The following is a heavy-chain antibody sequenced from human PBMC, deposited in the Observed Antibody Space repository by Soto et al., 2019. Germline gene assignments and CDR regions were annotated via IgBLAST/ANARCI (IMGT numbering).Heavy chain of an antibody. V-gene: IGHV3-15*01. Sequence: GGSLSLSCAASGFTFSNAWMSWVRQAPGKGLEWVGRIKSKTDGGTTDYAAPVKGRFTISRDDSKNTLYLQMNSLKTEDTAVYYCQYYYDSSGYSTADYWGQGTLVTVSS. CDR2: IKSKTDGGTT. CDR1: GFTFSNAW. D-gene: IGHD3-22*01. CDR3: QYYYDSSGYSTADY. J-gene: IGHJ4*02.